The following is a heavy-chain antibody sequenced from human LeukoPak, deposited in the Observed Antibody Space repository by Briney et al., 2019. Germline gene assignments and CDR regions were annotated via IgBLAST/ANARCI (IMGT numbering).Heavy chain of an antibody. J-gene: IGHJ5*02. Sequence: GASVKVSCKASGYTFTSYAMHWVRQAPGQRLEWMGWINAGNGNTKYSQKFQGRVTITRDTSASTAYMELSSLRSEDTAVYYCARDGAYYYDSSGFEPWGQGTLVTVSS. CDR1: GYTFTSYA. CDR3: ARDGAYYYDSSGFEP. D-gene: IGHD3-22*01. CDR2: INAGNGNT. V-gene: IGHV1-3*01.